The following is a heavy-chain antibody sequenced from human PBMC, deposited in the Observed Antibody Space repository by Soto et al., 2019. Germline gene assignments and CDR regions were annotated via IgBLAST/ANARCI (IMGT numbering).Heavy chain of an antibody. CDR2: ISDDGRRK. CDR1: GFTFSSYG. V-gene: IGHV3-30*18. D-gene: IGHD6-13*01. J-gene: IGHJ4*02. Sequence: QVQLVESGGGVVQPGMSLRLSCVASGFTFSSYGIHWVRQAPGKGLEWVAFISDDGRRKYYADSVEGGFTISRASSKNRVSRQMDSLRAEATALYYCAKDRSGSWALDYWGQGILVTVSS. CDR3: AKDRSGSWALDY.